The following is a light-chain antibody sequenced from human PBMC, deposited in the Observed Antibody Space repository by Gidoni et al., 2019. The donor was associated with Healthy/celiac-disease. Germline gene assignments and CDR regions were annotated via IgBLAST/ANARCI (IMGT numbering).Light chain of an antibody. V-gene: IGKV1-9*01. CDR3: QKVKKYPL. CDR1: QGISSY. CDR2: AAS. Sequence: DIQLTQSPSFLSASVGDRVTITCRASQGISSYLAWYQQKPGKAPKLLIYAASTLQSGVPSRFSGSGSGTEFTLTISSLQPENFATYYRQKVKKYPLFGPGTKVDIK. J-gene: IGKJ3*01.